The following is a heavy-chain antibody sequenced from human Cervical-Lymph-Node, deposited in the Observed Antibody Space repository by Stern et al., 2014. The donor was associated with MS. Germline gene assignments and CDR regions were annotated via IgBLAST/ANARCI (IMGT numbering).Heavy chain of an antibody. V-gene: IGHV3-30*18. Sequence: VQLVESGGGVVQPGRSLRLSCAASGFTFSAYGMHWVRQAPGKGLEWVAAISADGTLKFYGDSVKGRFTISRDNSKNTLFLQMNSLRAEDTAVYYCAKGDNWRRLNPWGQGTLVTVSS. J-gene: IGHJ5*02. CDR1: GFTFSAYG. CDR2: ISADGTLK. D-gene: IGHD1-20*01. CDR3: AKGDNWRRLNP.